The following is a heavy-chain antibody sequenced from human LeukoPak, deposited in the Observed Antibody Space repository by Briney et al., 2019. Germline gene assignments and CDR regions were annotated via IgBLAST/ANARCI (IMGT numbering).Heavy chain of an antibody. CDR3: ARDFRIAAAGTCVDY. CDR2: IGAYNGNT. CDR1: GYTFTSYG. D-gene: IGHD6-13*01. V-gene: IGHV1-18*01. J-gene: IGHJ4*02. Sequence: RASVKVSCKASGYTFTSYGISWVRQAPGQGLEWMGWIGAYNGNTNYAQKLQGRVTMTTDTSTSTAYMELSSLRSDDTAVYYCARDFRIAAAGTCVDYWGKGTLVTVS.